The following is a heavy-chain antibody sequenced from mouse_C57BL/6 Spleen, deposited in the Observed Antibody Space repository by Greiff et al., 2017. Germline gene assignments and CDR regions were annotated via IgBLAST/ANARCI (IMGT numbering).Heavy chain of an antibody. CDR1: GYTFTSYW. CDR2: IHPNSGST. Sequence: QVQLQQPGAELVKPGASVKLSCKASGYTFTSYWMHWVKQRPGQGLEWIGMIHPNSGSTNYNKKFKSKATLTVDKSSSTAYMQLSSLTSEDSAVYYCSGNDGYDGAMDYWGQGTSVTVSS. V-gene: IGHV1-64*01. CDR3: SGNDGYDGAMDY. D-gene: IGHD2-2*01. J-gene: IGHJ4*01.